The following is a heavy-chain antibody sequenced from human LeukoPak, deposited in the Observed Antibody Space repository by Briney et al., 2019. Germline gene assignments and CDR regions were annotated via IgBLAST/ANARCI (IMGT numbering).Heavy chain of an antibody. D-gene: IGHD2-15*01. V-gene: IGHV3-9*01. CDR2: ISWSSNRI. J-gene: IGHJ4*02. Sequence: GGSLRLPCAASGFTFDDYAMHWVRQAPGKGLEWVSGISWSSNRIAYADSVKGRFTISRDNAKNSLYLQMNSLRAEDTALYYCARDLRTVAPYFDYWGQGTLVTVSS. CDR3: ARDLRTVAPYFDY. CDR1: GFTFDDYA.